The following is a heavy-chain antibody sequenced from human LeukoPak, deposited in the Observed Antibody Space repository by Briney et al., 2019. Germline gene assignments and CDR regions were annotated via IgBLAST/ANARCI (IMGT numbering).Heavy chain of an antibody. CDR2: ISGSGDNT. V-gene: IGHV3-23*01. Sequence: GGSLRLSCAASGFTFSSYAMIWVRQAPGKGLEWVSAISGSGDNTDYTDSVKGRFTISRDNSKNTLYLQMNSLRAEDTAVYYCAKKSCSSTSCYEDVWGKGTTVTVSS. CDR3: AKKSCSSTSCYEDV. D-gene: IGHD2-2*01. J-gene: IGHJ6*04. CDR1: GFTFSSYA.